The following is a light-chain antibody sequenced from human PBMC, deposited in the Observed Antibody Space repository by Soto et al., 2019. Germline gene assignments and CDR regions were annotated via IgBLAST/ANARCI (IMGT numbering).Light chain of an antibody. CDR3: LSFDSSLSVV. J-gene: IGLJ2*01. Sequence: QSVLTQPPSVSGAPGQRVTISCTGSSSNIGAGYDVHWYQQLPGRAPKLLIYGNTNRPSGVPDRFSGSKSGTSASLAITGLQAEDEAHYYCLSFDSSLSVVFGGGTKLTVL. CDR1: SSNIGAGYD. CDR2: GNT. V-gene: IGLV1-40*01.